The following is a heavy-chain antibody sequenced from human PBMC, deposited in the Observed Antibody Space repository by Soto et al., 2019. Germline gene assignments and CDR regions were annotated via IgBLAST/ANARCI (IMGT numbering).Heavy chain of an antibody. CDR1: GFTSSDYY. Sequence: PGGSLRLSCAASGFTSSDYYMSWIRQAPGKGLEWVSYISSSSSYTNYADSVKGRFTISRDNAKNSLYLQMNSLRAEDTAVYYCARAGYYDSSGFDYWGQGTLVTVSS. J-gene: IGHJ4*02. V-gene: IGHV3-11*05. CDR3: ARAGYYDSSGFDY. CDR2: ISSSSSYT. D-gene: IGHD3-22*01.